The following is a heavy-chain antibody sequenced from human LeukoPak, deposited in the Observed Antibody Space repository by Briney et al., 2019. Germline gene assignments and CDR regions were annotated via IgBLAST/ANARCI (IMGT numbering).Heavy chain of an antibody. D-gene: IGHD3-3*01. Sequence: ASVKVSCKASGYTFTSYDINWVRQATGQGREWMGWMNPNSGNTGYAQKFQGRVTITRNTSISTAYMELSSLRSEDTAVYYCARGVLRFLEWLPFDYWGQGTLVTVSS. CDR1: GYTFTSYD. J-gene: IGHJ4*02. CDR3: ARGVLRFLEWLPFDY. V-gene: IGHV1-8*01. CDR2: MNPNSGNT.